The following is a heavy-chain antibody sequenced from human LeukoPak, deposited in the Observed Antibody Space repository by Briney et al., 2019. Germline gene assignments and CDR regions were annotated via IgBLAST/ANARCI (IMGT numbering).Heavy chain of an antibody. CDR3: ARYRDTAINFDY. J-gene: IGHJ4*02. D-gene: IGHD5-18*01. V-gene: IGHV1-2*02. CDR1: GYTFPDYY. CDR2: INPNSGGT. Sequence: ASVKVSCKASGYTFPDYYMHWVRQAPGQGLEWMGWINPNSGGTNYAQKFQGRVTMTRDTSISTAYMELSRLRSDDTAVYYCARYRDTAINFDYWGQGTLVTVSS.